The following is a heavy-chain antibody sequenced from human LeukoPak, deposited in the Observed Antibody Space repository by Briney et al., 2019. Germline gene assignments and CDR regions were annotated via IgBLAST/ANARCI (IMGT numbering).Heavy chain of an antibody. CDR2: IYPGDSDT. V-gene: IGHV5-51*01. J-gene: IGHJ4*02. CDR3: ASLTGTYFDY. Sequence: PGESLKISCKGSGYSFTNSWIGWVRQMPGKGLEWMGIIYPGDSDTRYSPSFQGQVTISADKSIRTAYLQWSSLKASDTAIYYCASLTGTYFDYWGQGTLVTVSS. D-gene: IGHD1-7*01. CDR1: GYSFTNSW.